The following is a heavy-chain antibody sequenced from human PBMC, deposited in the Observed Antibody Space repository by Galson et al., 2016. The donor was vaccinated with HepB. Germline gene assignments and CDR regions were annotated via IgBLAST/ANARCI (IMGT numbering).Heavy chain of an antibody. CDR3: ARDHCTGGVCYSSPWYYGMDV. D-gene: IGHD2-8*02. J-gene: IGHJ6*02. V-gene: IGHV4-31*03. Sequence: TLSLTCTVSGGSISSGYYYWSWIRQLPGKGLGWIGYISYSGSTDYNPSLQSRVTISADTSKNQFSLQLTSVTAADTAVYYCARDHCTGGVCYSSPWYYGMDVWGQGTTVTVSS. CDR2: ISYSGST. CDR1: GGSISSGYYY.